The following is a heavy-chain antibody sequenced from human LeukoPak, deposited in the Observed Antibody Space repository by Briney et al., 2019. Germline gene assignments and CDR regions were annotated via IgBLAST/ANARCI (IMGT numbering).Heavy chain of an antibody. CDR2: TYYRSKWYN. Sequence: SQTLSLTCAISGDSVSSNSAAWNWIRQSPSRGLEWLGRTYYRSKWYNDYAVSVKSRITINPDTSKNQFSLQLNSVTPEDTAVYYCARDFKYYDSSGYYYVGYFQHWGQGTLVTVSS. D-gene: IGHD3-22*01. V-gene: IGHV6-1*01. J-gene: IGHJ1*01. CDR1: GDSVSSNSAA. CDR3: ARDFKYYDSSGYYYVGYFQH.